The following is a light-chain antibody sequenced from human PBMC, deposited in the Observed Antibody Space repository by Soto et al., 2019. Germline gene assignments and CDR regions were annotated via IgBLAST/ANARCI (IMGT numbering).Light chain of an antibody. Sequence: QSALTQPPSASGSPGQSVTISCTGTSSDVGGYNYVSWYQQHPGKAPKLMIYEVIKRPSGVPDRFSGSKSGNTASLTVTGLQAEDEADYYRSSYAGSNNLRVFGGGTKLTVL. J-gene: IGLJ2*01. CDR3: SSYAGSNNLRV. CDR1: SSDVGGYNY. V-gene: IGLV2-8*01. CDR2: EVI.